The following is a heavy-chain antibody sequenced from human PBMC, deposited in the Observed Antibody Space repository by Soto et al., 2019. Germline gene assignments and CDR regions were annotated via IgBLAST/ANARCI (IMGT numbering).Heavy chain of an antibody. V-gene: IGHV4-59*01. D-gene: IGHD2-15*01. Sequence: SETLSLTCTVSGGSFSSYYWSWIRQPPGKGLEWIGYIYYDGYTDYNPSLKSRVTISIDRSKNHFSLNLNSVTAADTAVYYCARGSTCRWDYWGQGTLGTVSS. CDR2: IYYDGYT. CDR1: GGSFSSYY. CDR3: ARGSTCRWDY. J-gene: IGHJ4*02.